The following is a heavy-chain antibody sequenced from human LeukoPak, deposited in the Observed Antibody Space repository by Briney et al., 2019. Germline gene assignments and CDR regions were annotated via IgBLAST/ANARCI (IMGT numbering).Heavy chain of an antibody. D-gene: IGHD3-3*02. J-gene: IGHJ3*02. CDR1: GGSISTYH. CDR2: FYYNGDT. CDR3: ARELGSAFDI. Sequence: SETLSLTCTVSGGSISTYHWSWVRQPPGKGLEWIGYFYYNGDTNYSPSLKSRVVISADTSQNQLSLMVRSVTAADTALYYCARELGSAFDIWGQGIMVIVSS. V-gene: IGHV4-59*01.